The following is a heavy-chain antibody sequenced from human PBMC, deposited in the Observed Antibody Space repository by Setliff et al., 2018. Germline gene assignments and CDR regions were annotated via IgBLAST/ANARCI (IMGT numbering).Heavy chain of an antibody. J-gene: IGHJ4*02. V-gene: IGHV4-34*01. Sequence: SETLSLTCSVYGESFSNNYWSWIRQPPGRGLEWIGESNHGGSTSYNPSLKSRLTMSVDTSKNQFSLKLTSVTAADPAVYFCARDPGFHSGTWCLGDWGQGTQVTISS. CDR1: GESFSNNY. D-gene: IGHD2-8*01. CDR2: SNHGGST. CDR3: ARDPGFHSGTWCLGD.